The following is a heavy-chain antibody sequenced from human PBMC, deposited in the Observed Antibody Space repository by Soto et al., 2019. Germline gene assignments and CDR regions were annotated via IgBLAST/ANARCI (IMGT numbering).Heavy chain of an antibody. Sequence: ASVKVSCKTSGYTFTSYGISLVRQAPGQGLEWMGWISAYNGNTNYAQKLQGRVTMTTDTSTSTAYMELRSLRSDDTAVYYCARDAAVGLFDYWGQGTLVTVSS. D-gene: IGHD1-26*01. CDR3: ARDAAVGLFDY. V-gene: IGHV1-18*01. CDR1: GYTFTSYG. CDR2: ISAYNGNT. J-gene: IGHJ4*02.